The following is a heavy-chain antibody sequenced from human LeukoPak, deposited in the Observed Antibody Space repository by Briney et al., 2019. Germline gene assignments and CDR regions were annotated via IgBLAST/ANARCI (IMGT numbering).Heavy chain of an antibody. CDR1: GYTFTDYW. J-gene: IGHJ4*02. Sequence: VGSLRLSCEGSGYTFTDYWIAWVRQMPGKGLECMGLIYPGDSDSRYSPSFQGQVTSSGEKSIDIAYLQWGSLKASDTAMYYCLRVSGGSLPDYWGQGTLVTVSS. CDR3: LRVSGGSLPDY. V-gene: IGHV5-51*01. CDR2: IYPGDSDS. D-gene: IGHD2-15*01.